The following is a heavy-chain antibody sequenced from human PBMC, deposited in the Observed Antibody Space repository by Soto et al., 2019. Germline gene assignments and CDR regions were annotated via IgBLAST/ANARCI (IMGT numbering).Heavy chain of an antibody. V-gene: IGHV1-18*01. D-gene: IGHD3-3*01. J-gene: IGHJ6*03. CDR1: GYTFTNYG. Sequence: ASVKVSCKTSGYTFTNYGISWVRQAPGQGLEWMGWISAYNGNTNYAQNLQGRVTMTTDTSTSTAYMELRSLRSDDTAVYYCASTRYYDFWSGYPYYYYYYYMDVWGKGTTVTVSS. CDR2: ISAYNGNT. CDR3: ASTRYYDFWSGYPYYYYYYYMDV.